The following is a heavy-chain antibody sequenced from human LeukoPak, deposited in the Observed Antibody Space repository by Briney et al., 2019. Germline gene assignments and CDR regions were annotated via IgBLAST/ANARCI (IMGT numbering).Heavy chain of an antibody. D-gene: IGHD2-2*01. CDR1: GFTFSSYW. CDR2: IKQDGSEK. J-gene: IGHJ1*01. CDR3: ARHPSGRGYCSSTSCYGGRLWVRYFQH. Sequence: GGSLRLSCAASGFTFSSYWMSWVRQAPGKGLEWVGNIKQDGSEKYYVDSVKGRFTISRDNAKNSLYLQMNSLRAEDTAVYYCARHPSGRGYCSSTSCYGGRLWVRYFQHWGQGTLVTVSS. V-gene: IGHV3-7*03.